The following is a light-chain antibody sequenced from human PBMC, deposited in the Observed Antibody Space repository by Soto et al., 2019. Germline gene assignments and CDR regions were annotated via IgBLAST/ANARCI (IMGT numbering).Light chain of an antibody. CDR1: QSISSW. CDR3: QQYSDNWT. CDR2: KAS. V-gene: IGKV1-5*03. J-gene: IGKJ1*01. Sequence: DIQMTQSPSTLSASVGDRVTITCRASQSISSWLAWYQQKPWTAPKLLIYKASTLQSGVPSRFSGSGSGTEFTLTISSLQPDDFATYYCQQYSDNWTFGQGTKVEIK.